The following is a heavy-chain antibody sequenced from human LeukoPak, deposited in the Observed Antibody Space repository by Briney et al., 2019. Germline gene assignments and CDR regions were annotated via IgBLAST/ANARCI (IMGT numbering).Heavy chain of an antibody. CDR1: GESFSGYY. CDR3: ARRVYYWFFDY. V-gene: IGHV4-34*01. D-gene: IGHD3-22*01. J-gene: IGHJ4*02. CDR2: INHSGST. Sequence: SETLSLTCAVYGESFSGYYWSWIRQPPGKGLEWIGEINHSGSTNYNPSLKSRVTISVDTSKNQFSLKLSSVTAADTAVYYCARRVYYWFFDYWGQGTLVTVSS.